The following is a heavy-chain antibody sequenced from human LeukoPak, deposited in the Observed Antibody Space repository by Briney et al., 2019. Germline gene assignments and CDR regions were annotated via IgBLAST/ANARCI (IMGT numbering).Heavy chain of an antibody. CDR3: TRDQTPYY. Sequence: GGSLRLSCTASGFTFGDYAMTWVRQAPGKGLEWVGFIRSKVYGGTPEYAASVKGRFTISRDDSKGIAYLQMNSLKTEDTAVYYRTRDQTPYYWGQGTLVTVSS. CDR2: IRSKVYGGTP. CDR1: GFTFGDYA. V-gene: IGHV3-49*04. J-gene: IGHJ4*02.